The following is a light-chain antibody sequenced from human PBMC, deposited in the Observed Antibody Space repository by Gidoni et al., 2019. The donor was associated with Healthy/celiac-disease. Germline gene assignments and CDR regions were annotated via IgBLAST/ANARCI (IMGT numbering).Light chain of an antibody. CDR1: QSVRSN. CDR2: GAS. V-gene: IGKV3-15*01. J-gene: IGKJ4*01. CDR3: QQYNNWPPLT. Sequence: ERVMTQSPATLSVSPGERATLSCRASQSVRSNLAWCQQKPGQAPRLLTYGASTRATGTPARFSGSGSGTEFTLTISSLQSEDFAVYYCQQYNNWPPLTFGGGTKVEIK.